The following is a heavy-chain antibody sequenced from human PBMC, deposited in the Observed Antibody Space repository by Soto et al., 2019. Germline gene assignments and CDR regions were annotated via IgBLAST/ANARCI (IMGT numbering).Heavy chain of an antibody. CDR3: ARGSGGYDFWSGYLSRGMDV. Sequence: TLSLTCTVSGGSISSGDYYWSWIRQPPGKGLEWIGYIYYSGSTYYNPSLKSRVTISVDTSKNQFSLKLSSVTAADTAVYYCARGSGGYDFWSGYLSRGMDVWGQGTTVTVSS. J-gene: IGHJ6*02. CDR2: IYYSGST. V-gene: IGHV4-30-4*01. D-gene: IGHD3-3*01. CDR1: GGSISSGDYY.